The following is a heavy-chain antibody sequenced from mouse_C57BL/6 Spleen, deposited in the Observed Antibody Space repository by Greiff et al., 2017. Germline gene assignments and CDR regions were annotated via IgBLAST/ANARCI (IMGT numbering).Heavy chain of an antibody. J-gene: IGHJ4*01. CDR3: ARNRGIYDGYYEAMDY. D-gene: IGHD2-3*01. Sequence: VQLQQSGPGLVQPSPSLSIPCTVSGFSFTSYGVHWVRQSPGKGLEWLGVIWSGGSTDYYAAFISRLSISKDNSKSQVFFKMNSLQADDTAIYYCARNRGIYDGYYEAMDYWGQGTSVTVSS. CDR1: GFSFTSYG. V-gene: IGHV2-2*01. CDR2: IWSGGST.